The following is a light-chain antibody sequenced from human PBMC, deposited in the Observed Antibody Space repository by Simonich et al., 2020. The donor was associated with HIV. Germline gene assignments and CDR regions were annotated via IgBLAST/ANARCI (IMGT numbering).Light chain of an antibody. Sequence: QSALTQPASVSGSPGQSLTLSCTGTSSDVGGYNYVSCYQQHPGKAPKLMIYDVNNRPSGVSNRFSGSKSGNTASLTISGLQAEDEADYYCSSYTSSSTLVFGGGTKLTVL. J-gene: IGLJ2*01. CDR3: SSYTSSSTLV. V-gene: IGLV2-14*01. CDR2: DVN. CDR1: SSDVGGYNY.